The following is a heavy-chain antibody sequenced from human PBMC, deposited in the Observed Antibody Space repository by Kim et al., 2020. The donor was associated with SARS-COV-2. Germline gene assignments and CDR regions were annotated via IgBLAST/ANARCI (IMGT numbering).Heavy chain of an antibody. V-gene: IGHV3-11*01. CDR3: ARGSLWGGDY. D-gene: IGHD3-10*01. Sequence: ITYSDTMKGRVPLSRDNGKNSLYLQMNSLRAEDTAVYYCARGSLWGGDYWGQGTLVTVSS. J-gene: IGHJ4*02. CDR2: I.